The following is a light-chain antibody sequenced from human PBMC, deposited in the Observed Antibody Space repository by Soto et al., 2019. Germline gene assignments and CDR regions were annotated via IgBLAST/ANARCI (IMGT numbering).Light chain of an antibody. Sequence: IVLTQSPATQSLSPGERATLSCRASQSISSHLAWYQQKPGQAPRLLIYRASTMATCIPARFSGSGSGTEFTLTISSLQSEDFAVYYCQQYHDWPPYTFGQGTKVDIK. CDR2: RAS. V-gene: IGKV3-15*01. CDR1: QSISSH. CDR3: QQYHDWPPYT. J-gene: IGKJ2*01.